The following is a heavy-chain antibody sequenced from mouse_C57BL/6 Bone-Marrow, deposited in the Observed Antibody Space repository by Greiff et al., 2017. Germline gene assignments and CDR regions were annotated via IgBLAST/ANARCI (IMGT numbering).Heavy chain of an antibody. CDR3: ARVPYYSNFYYAMDY. D-gene: IGHD2-5*01. CDR1: GYTFTSYW. CDR2: IYPGSGST. J-gene: IGHJ4*01. V-gene: IGHV1-55*01. Sequence: QVHVKQPGAELVKPGASVKMSCKASGYTFTSYWITWVKQRPGQGLEWIGDIYPGSGSTNYNEKFKSKATLTVDTSSSTAYMQLSSLTSEDSAVYYCARVPYYSNFYYAMDYWGQGTSVTVSS.